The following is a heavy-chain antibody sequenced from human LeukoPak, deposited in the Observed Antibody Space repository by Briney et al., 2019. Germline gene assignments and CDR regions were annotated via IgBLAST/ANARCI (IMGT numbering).Heavy chain of an antibody. J-gene: IGHJ6*02. V-gene: IGHV3-64*01. CDR1: GFTFSSYA. D-gene: IGHD6-13*01. Sequence: PGGSLRLSCAASGFTFSSYAMHWVRQAPGKGLEYVSAISSNGGSTYYANSVKGRFTISRDNSKNTLYLQMDSLRAEDMAVYYCARGTYSSSHHYGMDVWGQGTTVTVSS. CDR2: ISSNGGST. CDR3: ARGTYSSSHHYGMDV.